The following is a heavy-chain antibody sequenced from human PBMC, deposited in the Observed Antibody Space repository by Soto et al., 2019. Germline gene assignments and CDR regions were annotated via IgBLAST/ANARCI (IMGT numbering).Heavy chain of an antibody. CDR3: AKDRKSGSGWYWDY. Sequence: GGSLRLSCAASGFTFSNFAMSWVRQAPGKGLEWVSAISGSGTSTHDADSVKGRFSISRDNSKNTLYLQMNSLRAEDTAVYYCAKDRKSGSGWYWDYWGQGTLVTVSS. D-gene: IGHD6-19*01. V-gene: IGHV3-23*01. CDR1: GFTFSNFA. CDR2: ISGSGTST. J-gene: IGHJ4*02.